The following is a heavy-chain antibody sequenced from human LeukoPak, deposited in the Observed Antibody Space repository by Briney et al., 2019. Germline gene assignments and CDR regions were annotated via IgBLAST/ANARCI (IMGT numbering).Heavy chain of an antibody. CDR3: ARTNWEYYFDY. V-gene: IGHV4-30-2*01. D-gene: IGHD7-27*01. J-gene: IGHJ4*02. Sequence: PSETLSLTCAVSGGSISSGGYSWSWIRQPPEKGLEWIGYIYHSGSTYYNPSLKSRVTISVDRSKNQFSLKLSSVTAADTAVYYCARTNWEYYFDYWGQGTLVTVSS. CDR2: IYHSGST. CDR1: GGSISSGGYS.